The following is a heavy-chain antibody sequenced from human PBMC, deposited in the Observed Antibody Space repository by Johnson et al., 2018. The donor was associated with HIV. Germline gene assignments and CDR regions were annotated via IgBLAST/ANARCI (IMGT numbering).Heavy chain of an antibody. V-gene: IGHV3-66*01. Sequence: VQLVESGGGVVQPGRSLRLSCAASGFNVDDDALSWVRQVPGKGLEWVSVIYSGGTTYYADSVKGRFTISRDNAKNSMYLQMKSLRAEDTAVYYCARRDPWVENGAFDIWGQGTMVTVSS. CDR3: ARRDPWVENGAFDI. CDR2: IYSGGTT. J-gene: IGHJ3*02. CDR1: GFNVDDDA. D-gene: IGHD5-24*01.